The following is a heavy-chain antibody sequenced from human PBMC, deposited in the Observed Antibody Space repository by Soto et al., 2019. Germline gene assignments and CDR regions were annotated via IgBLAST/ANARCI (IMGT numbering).Heavy chain of an antibody. Sequence: GGSLRLSCAASGFTFSAYEMNWVRQAPGKGLEWISYIPSTGGTIYYGDSVKGRFAISRDNAKNSLFLQMNSLRAEDTAVYYCARSWNEYFDYRGQGTLVTVSS. D-gene: IGHD1-1*01. J-gene: IGHJ4*02. CDR1: GFTFSAYE. V-gene: IGHV3-48*03. CDR3: ARSWNEYFDY. CDR2: IPSTGGTI.